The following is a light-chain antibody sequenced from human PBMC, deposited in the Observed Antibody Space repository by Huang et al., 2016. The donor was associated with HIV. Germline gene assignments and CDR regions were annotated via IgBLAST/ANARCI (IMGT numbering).Light chain of an antibody. CDR2: DAS. CDR3: QQRSSLTPTT. CDR1: QSIGRS. Sequence: EIILTQSPAPLFLAHGERAPLSCRASQSIGRSLSCYQQKPGQALRLLIYDASNRATGIPARFSGGGSGTDFTLTIRGLEPEDFAVYFCQQRSSLTPTTFGQGTKVE. J-gene: IGKJ1*01. V-gene: IGKV3-11*01.